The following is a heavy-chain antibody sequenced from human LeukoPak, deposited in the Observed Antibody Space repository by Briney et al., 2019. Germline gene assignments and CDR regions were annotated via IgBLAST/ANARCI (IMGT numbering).Heavy chain of an antibody. D-gene: IGHD6-19*01. CDR1: GGSITSYY. J-gene: IGHJ6*02. V-gene: IGHV4-59*01. CDR2: IYHSGGT. CDR3: ARPHYSTGWYDYGLDV. Sequence: PSETLSLTCSVSGGSITSYYWIWIRQPPGKGLEWIGDIYHSGGTNYNPSLKSRVTTSVDTSKNQFSLKLSSVTAADTAVYYCARPHYSTGWYDYGLDVWGQGTTVIVSS.